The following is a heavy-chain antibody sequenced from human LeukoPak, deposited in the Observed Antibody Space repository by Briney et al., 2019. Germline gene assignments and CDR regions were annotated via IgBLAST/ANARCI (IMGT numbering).Heavy chain of an antibody. CDR2: MRYDGNNK. CDR3: AKGDDYGANTRLPKYNWFDP. CDR1: GFTFSTCA. D-gene: IGHD4-23*01. J-gene: IGHJ5*02. V-gene: IGHV3-30*02. Sequence: AGTLRLTCAASGFTFSTCAMHWVRQAPGKGLEWVAYMRYDGNNKYNADSVKGRFTISRDNSKDMLYLQMHSLRPEDTAVYYCAKGDDYGANTRLPKYNWFDPWGQGTLVTVSS.